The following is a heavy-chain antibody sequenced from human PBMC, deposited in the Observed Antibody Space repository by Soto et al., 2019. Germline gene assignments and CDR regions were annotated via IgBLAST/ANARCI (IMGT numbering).Heavy chain of an antibody. CDR3: YSSGQNDH. CDR2: IYYTGTT. V-gene: IGHV4-59*01. D-gene: IGHD6-19*01. Sequence: SETLSLTCTVSGGSISSYYWSWIRQPPGKGLEWIGYIYYTGTTTYNPSIKSRVTISVDSSKNQFSLKIEDTAVYYCTTEFGYSSGQNDHWGQGALVTVSS. CDR1: GGSISSYY. J-gene: IGHJ4*02.